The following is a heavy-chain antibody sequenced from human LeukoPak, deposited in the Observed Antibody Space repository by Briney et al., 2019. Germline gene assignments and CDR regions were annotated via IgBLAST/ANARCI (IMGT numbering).Heavy chain of an antibody. Sequence: TPSETLSLTCAVYGGSFSGYYWSWIRQPPGKGLEWIGEINHSGSTNYNPSLKSRVTISVDTFKNQFSLKLSSVTAADTAVYYCARDNWNYGSSMDVWGQGTTVTVSS. CDR2: INHSGST. CDR1: GGSFSGYY. D-gene: IGHD1-7*01. V-gene: IGHV4-34*01. J-gene: IGHJ6*02. CDR3: ARDNWNYGSSMDV.